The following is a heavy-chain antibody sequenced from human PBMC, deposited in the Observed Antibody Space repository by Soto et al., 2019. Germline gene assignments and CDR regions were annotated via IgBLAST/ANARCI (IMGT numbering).Heavy chain of an antibody. V-gene: IGHV2-5*02. J-gene: IGHJ1*01. CDR3: AHRFGLPTGESRGHPSACFQY. Sequence: QITLKESGPTLVKPTQTLTLTCTFSGFSLSTNGVGVGWIRQPPGKALEWLALIYWDDDKRYSPSLKSRLTSTRSTSKHQAVLTMTNMDPVDTATYYSAHRFGLPTGESRGHPSACFQYWGQGTLVTVSP. CDR2: IYWDDDK. CDR1: GFSLSTNGVG. D-gene: IGHD7-27*01.